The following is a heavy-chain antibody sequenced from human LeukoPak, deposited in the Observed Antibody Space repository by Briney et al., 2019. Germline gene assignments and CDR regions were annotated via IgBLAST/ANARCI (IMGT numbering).Heavy chain of an antibody. Sequence: VASVKVSCKASGYTFTSYGISWVRQAPGQGLEWMGWISAYNGNTNYAQKLQGRVTMTTDTSTSKAYMEVRSLRSDDTAVYYCARDRSNSPKSWFDPWGQGTLVTVSS. D-gene: IGHD2-2*01. CDR3: ARDRSNSPKSWFDP. CDR2: ISAYNGNT. J-gene: IGHJ5*02. CDR1: GYTFTSYG. V-gene: IGHV1-18*04.